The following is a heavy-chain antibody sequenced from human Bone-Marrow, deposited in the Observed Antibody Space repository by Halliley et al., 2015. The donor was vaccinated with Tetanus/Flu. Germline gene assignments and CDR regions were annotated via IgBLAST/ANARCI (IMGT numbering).Heavy chain of an antibody. J-gene: IGHJ4*02. V-gene: IGHV3-7*04. CDR3: AREGSGLDF. D-gene: IGHD3-10*01. CDR2: IDYDGRER. Sequence: KGLDWVANIDYDGRERNYVDSVRGRFTISRDNTQSSLFLQMNNLGGEDTAVYYCAREGSGLDFWGQGTLFTVSS.